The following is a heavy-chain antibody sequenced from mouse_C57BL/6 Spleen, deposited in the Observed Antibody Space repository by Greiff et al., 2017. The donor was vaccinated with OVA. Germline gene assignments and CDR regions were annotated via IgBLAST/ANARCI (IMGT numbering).Heavy chain of an antibody. CDR2: INPNSGGT. Sequence: VQLQQSGPELVKPGASVKIPCTASGYTFTDYDMAWVQQSHGKSLEWIGDINPNSGGTIYNEKFKGKGTLTVDKSSSTAYLELRSLTSEDTAVYYCARRGDLRDYAMEDWGKGTTVT. D-gene: IGHD5-1*01. J-gene: IGHJ4*01. CDR1: GYTFTDYD. V-gene: IGHV1-18*01. CDR3: ARRGDLRDYAMED.